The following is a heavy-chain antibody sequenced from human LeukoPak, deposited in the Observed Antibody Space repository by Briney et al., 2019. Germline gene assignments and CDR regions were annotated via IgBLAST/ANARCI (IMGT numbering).Heavy chain of an antibody. Sequence: PGGSLRLSCAASGFTFSSYAMSWVRQAPGKGLVWVSRINGDGSATYYADSVKGRFSISRDNPKNTLYLHMRSLRADDTAVYYCAREEEMATNTDYWGQGTLVTVSS. J-gene: IGHJ4*02. CDR3: AREEEMATNTDY. CDR2: INGDGSAT. V-gene: IGHV3-74*01. CDR1: GFTFSSYA. D-gene: IGHD5-24*01.